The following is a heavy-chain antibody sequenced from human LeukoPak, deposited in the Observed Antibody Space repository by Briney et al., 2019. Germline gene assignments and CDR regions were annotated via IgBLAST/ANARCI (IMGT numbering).Heavy chain of an antibody. CDR3: AKFEGATIPGWFNDY. J-gene: IGHJ4*02. Sequence: GGSLRLSCAASGFTFSSYWMSWVRQAPGKGLECVANIKEDGSEEYYVDSVKGRFSISRDNAKNTLYLQMNSLRTEDTAVYFCAKFEGATIPGWFNDYWGQGILVTVSS. CDR1: GFTFSSYW. D-gene: IGHD6-19*01. CDR2: IKEDGSEE. V-gene: IGHV3-7*03.